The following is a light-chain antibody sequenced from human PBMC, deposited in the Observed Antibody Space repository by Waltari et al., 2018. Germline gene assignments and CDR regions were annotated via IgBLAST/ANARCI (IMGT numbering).Light chain of an antibody. CDR2: ENT. CDR3: GTWDSSLSGAV. Sequence: QSVLTQSPSVSAAPGQRVTISCSGGSSNIGNNYVSWYRQFPATAPKLLIYENTERPSGIPGRFSGSKSCTSATLDITGLQAGDEADYYCGTWDSSLSGAVFGGGTHLTVL. CDR1: SSNIGNNY. J-gene: IGLJ7*01. V-gene: IGLV1-51*02.